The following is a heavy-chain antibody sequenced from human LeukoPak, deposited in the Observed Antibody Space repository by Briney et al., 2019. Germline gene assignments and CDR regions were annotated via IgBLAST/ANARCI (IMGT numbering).Heavy chain of an antibody. V-gene: IGHV5-51*01. CDR2: IYPGDSSI. CDR1: GYRFTNYW. Sequence: GESLKISCKGSGYRFTNYWIAWVPQMPGKGLEWMGIIYPGDSSIRYSPSFQGHVAISADKSSSTAYLQWSSLRASGTAMYFCAKRGATLGEFDPWGQGTLVTVSS. CDR3: AKRGATLGEFDP. D-gene: IGHD5-24*01. J-gene: IGHJ5*02.